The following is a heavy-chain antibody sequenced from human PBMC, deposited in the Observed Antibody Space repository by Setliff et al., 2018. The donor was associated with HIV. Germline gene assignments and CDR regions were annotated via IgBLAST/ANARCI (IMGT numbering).Heavy chain of an antibody. Sequence: PSETLSLTCAVYGGSFSGNYWTWIRQSPGKGLEWIGEINHSGSTNYKLSLKSRVTISVDASKNQFSLKLSSVTAADTAVYYCARDGYSSSWYVISGSFDYWGQGILVTVSS. CDR2: INHSGST. CDR1: GGSFSGNY. V-gene: IGHV4-34*01. CDR3: ARDGYSSSWYVISGSFDY. J-gene: IGHJ4*02. D-gene: IGHD6-13*01.